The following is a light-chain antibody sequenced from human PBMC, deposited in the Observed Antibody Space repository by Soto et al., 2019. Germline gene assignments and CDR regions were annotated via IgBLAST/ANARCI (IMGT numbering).Light chain of an antibody. V-gene: IGLV2-14*01. CDR3: SSYTSSSTPYV. J-gene: IGLJ1*01. Sequence: QSVITQPASVAGSPGQSITIFCTGTSSDIGGYNYVSWYQQHPGKAPKLMIYDVSNRPSGVSIRFSGSKSGNTASLTIFGLQAEDEADYYCSSYTSSSTPYVFGTGTKVIVL. CDR1: SSDIGGYNY. CDR2: DVS.